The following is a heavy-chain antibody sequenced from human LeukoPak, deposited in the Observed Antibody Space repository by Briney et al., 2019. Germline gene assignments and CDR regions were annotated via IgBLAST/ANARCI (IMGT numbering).Heavy chain of an antibody. V-gene: IGHV3-23*01. J-gene: IGHJ4*01. CDR2: LSGSGITT. D-gene: IGHD6-19*01. CDR1: GFTFSDSA. Sequence: GGSLRLSCAASGFTFSDSAMSGVRQAPGKGLEWVSTLSGSGITTYYADSVKGRFTISRDNSKNTLYLQMNSLRAEDTAVYYCAKGIYSSGWSYFDYWGHGTLVTVSS. CDR3: AKGIYSSGWSYFDY.